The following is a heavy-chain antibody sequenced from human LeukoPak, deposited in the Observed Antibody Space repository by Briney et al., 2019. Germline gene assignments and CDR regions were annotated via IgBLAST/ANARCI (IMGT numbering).Heavy chain of an antibody. CDR3: AKGLNGYLDY. CDR1: GFTFSSYG. D-gene: IGHD2-8*01. J-gene: IGHJ4*02. Sequence: GESLRLSCAASGFTFSSYGMHWVRQAPGKGLEWVAFIRSDGSSKHYADSVKGRFTISRDNSYSTLYVQMNSLRAEDTAVYYCAKGLNGYLDYWGQGTLVTVSS. CDR2: IRSDGSSK. V-gene: IGHV3-30*02.